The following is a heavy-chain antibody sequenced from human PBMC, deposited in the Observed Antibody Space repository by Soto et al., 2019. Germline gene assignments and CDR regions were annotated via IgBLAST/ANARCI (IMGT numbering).Heavy chain of an antibody. Sequence: PSETLSLTCTVSRGSSSSYYWSYIRTPPGKGLAWIGYIYYSGSTHYHPSLKSRVPISVDTSKHPFSLKLSSVTAADTAVYYCASVWGGAFDRWGQGTMVTVSS. CDR1: RGSSSSYY. D-gene: IGHD3-16*01. CDR3: ASVWGGAFDR. CDR2: IYYSGST. J-gene: IGHJ3*02. V-gene: IGHV4-59*01.